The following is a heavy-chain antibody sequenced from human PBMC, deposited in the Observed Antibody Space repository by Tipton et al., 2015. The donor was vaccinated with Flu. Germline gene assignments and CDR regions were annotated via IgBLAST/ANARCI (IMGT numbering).Heavy chain of an antibody. CDR3: ARIGVVVPAAMAPYGMDV. CDR1: GGSFSGYY. D-gene: IGHD2-2*01. CDR2: INHSGST. V-gene: IGHV4-34*01. J-gene: IGHJ6*02. Sequence: LRLSCAVYGGSFSGYYWSWIRQPPGKGLEWIGEINHSGSTNYNPSLKSRVTISVDTSKNQFSLKLSSVTAADTAVYYCARIGVVVPAAMAPYGMDVWGQGTTVTVS.